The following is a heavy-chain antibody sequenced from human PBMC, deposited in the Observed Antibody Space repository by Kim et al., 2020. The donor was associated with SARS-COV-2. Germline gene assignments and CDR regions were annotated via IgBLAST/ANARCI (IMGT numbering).Heavy chain of an antibody. CDR3: ARDGVGEWDQFDY. V-gene: IGHV1-69*13. D-gene: IGHD3-10*01. J-gene: IGHJ4*02. CDR1: GGTFSSYA. CDR2: IIPIFGTA. Sequence: SVKVSCKASGGTFSSYAISWVRQAPGQGLEWMGGIIPIFGTANYAQKFQGRVTITADESTSTAYMELSSLRSEDTAVYYCARDGVGEWDQFDYWGQGTLVTVSS.